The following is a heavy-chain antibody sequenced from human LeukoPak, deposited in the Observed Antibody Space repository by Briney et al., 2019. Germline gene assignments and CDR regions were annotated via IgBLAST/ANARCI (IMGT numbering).Heavy chain of an antibody. CDR1: GGSFSGYY. J-gene: IGHJ2*01. D-gene: IGHD6-19*01. CDR3: ARLSTQIAVAL. Sequence: PSETLSLTCAVYGGSFSGYYWSCVRQPPGKGLEWIGEINHSVSTNYNPSLKSRVTISVDTSKNQFSLKLSSVTAADTVVYYWARLSTQIAVALWGRGTLVTVSS. CDR2: INHSVST. V-gene: IGHV4-34*01.